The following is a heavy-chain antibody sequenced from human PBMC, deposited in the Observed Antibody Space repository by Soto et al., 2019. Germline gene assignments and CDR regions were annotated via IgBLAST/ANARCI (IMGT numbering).Heavy chain of an antibody. CDR2: IYYSGSA. V-gene: IGHV4-39*01. CDR3: ARHDWAKPFDY. D-gene: IGHD3-9*01. CDR1: GGSISSSVYY. J-gene: IGHJ4*02. Sequence: SETLSLTCTVSGGSISSSVYYCGWSRQPPGRGLEWIGNIYYSGSAYYNPSLKSRVTISVDTSKNQFSLKLSSVTAADTAVYYCARHDWAKPFDYWGQGTLVTVSS.